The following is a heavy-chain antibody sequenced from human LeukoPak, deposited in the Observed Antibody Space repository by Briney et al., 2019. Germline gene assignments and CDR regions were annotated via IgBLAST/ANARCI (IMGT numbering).Heavy chain of an antibody. CDR3: ARGRRPVVVVAATPDAFDI. V-gene: IGHV3-64*01. CDR2: ISSNGGST. CDR1: GFTFSSYA. D-gene: IGHD2-15*01. J-gene: IGHJ3*02. Sequence: GSLRLSCAASGFTFSSYAMHWVRQAPGKGLEYVSAISSNGGSTYYANSVKGRFTISRDNSKNTLYLQMGSLRAEDMAVYYCARGRRPVVVVAATPDAFDIWGQGTMVTVSS.